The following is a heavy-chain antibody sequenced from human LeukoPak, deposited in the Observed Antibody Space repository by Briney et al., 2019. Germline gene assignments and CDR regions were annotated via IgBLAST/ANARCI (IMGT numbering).Heavy chain of an antibody. CDR3: AREGVAVASPGDY. V-gene: IGHV3-21*01. CDR1: GFTFSSYS. Sequence: GGSLRLSCAASGFTFSSYSMNWVRQAPGKGLEWVSSISSSSSYIYYADSVKGRFTISRDNAKNSLHLQMNSLRAEDTAVYYCAREGVAVASPGDYWGQGTLVTVSS. J-gene: IGHJ4*02. D-gene: IGHD6-19*01. CDR2: ISSSSSYI.